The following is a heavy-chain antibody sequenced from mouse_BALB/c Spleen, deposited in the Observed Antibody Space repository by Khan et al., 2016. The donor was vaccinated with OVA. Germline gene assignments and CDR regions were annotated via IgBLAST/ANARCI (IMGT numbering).Heavy chain of an antibody. CDR1: GFTFSTYG. J-gene: IGHJ3*01. Sequence: EVQLQESGGDVVKPGGSLKLSCAASGFTFSTYGMSWVRQTPDKRLEWVATVSTGGHYTYYPDTVKGRFTISRDNAKNTLYLQMSSLKSEDTAMFYCARLAYYYDSEGFAYWGQETLVTVSA. CDR2: VSTGGHYT. CDR3: ARLAYYYDSEGFAY. V-gene: IGHV5-6*01. D-gene: IGHD1-1*01.